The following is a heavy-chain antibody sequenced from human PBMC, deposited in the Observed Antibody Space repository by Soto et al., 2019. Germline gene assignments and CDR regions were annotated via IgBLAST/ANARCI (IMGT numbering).Heavy chain of an antibody. D-gene: IGHD6-13*01. CDR2: IWYDGSNK. CDR3: GTNQAGSWYVRGASGFDY. CDR1: GFTFSSYG. V-gene: IGHV3-33*01. J-gene: IGHJ4*02. Sequence: GGSLRLSCAASGFTFSSYGMHWVRQAPGKGLEWVAVIWYDGSNKYYADSVKGRFTISRDNSKNTLYLQMNSLRAEDTAVYYCGTNQAGSWYVRGASGFDYWGQGTLVTVSS.